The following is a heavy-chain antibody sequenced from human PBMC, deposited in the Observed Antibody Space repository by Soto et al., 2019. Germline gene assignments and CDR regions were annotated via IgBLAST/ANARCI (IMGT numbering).Heavy chain of an antibody. CDR3: AKMFGSNYYYYGMDV. D-gene: IGHD3-16*01. J-gene: IGHJ6*02. CDR1: GFTFSSYA. V-gene: IGHV3-23*01. CDR2: ISGSGGST. Sequence: GGSLRLSCAASGFTFSSYAMSWVRQAPGKGLEWVSAISGSGGSTYYADSVKGRFTISRDNSKNTLYLQMNSLRAEDTAVYYCAKMFGSNYYYYGMDVWGQGTTVTVSS.